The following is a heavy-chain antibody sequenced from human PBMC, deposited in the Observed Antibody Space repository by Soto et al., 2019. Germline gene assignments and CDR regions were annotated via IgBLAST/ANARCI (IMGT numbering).Heavy chain of an antibody. CDR3: ARVLASSSWYSAVYYYGMDV. V-gene: IGHV1-8*01. Sequence: QVQLVQSGAEVKKPGASVKVSCKASGYTFTSYDINWVRQATGQGLEWMGWMNPNSGNTGYAQKFQGRVTMTRNTSXSTXYXVLSSLRSEDTAVYYCARVLASSSWYSAVYYYGMDVWGQGTTVTVSS. J-gene: IGHJ6*02. CDR2: MNPNSGNT. D-gene: IGHD6-13*01. CDR1: GYTFTSYD.